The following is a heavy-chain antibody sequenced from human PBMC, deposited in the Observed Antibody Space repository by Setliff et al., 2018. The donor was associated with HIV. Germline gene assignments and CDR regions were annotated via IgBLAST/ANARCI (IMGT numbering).Heavy chain of an antibody. D-gene: IGHD2-21*02. CDR2: INRSGSA. J-gene: IGHJ3*02. V-gene: IGHV4-34*01. Sequence: PSETLSLTCAVYGRFFSGYYWSWIRQSPGKGLEWIGEINRSGSAYYNPSLESRVTISIDTSKNQFSLNLRSVTAADTAVYYCAREVKEVTDSDAFDIWGQGTMVTVSS. CDR1: GRFFSGYY. CDR3: AREVKEVTDSDAFDI.